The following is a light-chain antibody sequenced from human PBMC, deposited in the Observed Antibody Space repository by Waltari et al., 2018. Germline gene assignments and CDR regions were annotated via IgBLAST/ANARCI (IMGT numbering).Light chain of an antibody. CDR3: ATWDDSLIGRV. Sequence: QSVLTQPPSASGAPGQRVSISCSGSSSNIGTNTVTWYQQLPGPAPKVLVFANYHRPSGVPDRFSASKSGTSASLVISGLQSEDEADYFCATWDDSLIGRVFGGGTKLTVL. CDR2: ANY. V-gene: IGLV1-44*01. CDR1: SSNIGTNT. J-gene: IGLJ3*02.